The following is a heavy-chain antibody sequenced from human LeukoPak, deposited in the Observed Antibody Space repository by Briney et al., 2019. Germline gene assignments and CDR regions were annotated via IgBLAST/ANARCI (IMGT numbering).Heavy chain of an antibody. D-gene: IGHD3-22*01. V-gene: IGHV3-74*01. CDR3: VRGYSSGYRLDY. CDR2: ISSDGSST. CDR1: GFTFSSYW. J-gene: IGHJ4*02. Sequence: GGSLRLSCAASGFTFSSYWMHWVRQDPVKGLLWVSRISSDGSSTDYADSEKGRFTISRDNAKNTVYLQMNSLKAEDTAVYYCVRGYSSGYRLDYWGQGTLVTVSS.